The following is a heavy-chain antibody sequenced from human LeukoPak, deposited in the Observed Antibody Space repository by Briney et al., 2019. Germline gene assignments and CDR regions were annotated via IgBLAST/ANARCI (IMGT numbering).Heavy chain of an antibody. CDR3: ARDWWGLGDRNSASRYRLT. V-gene: IGHV3-7*01. CDR1: GFTFSSYW. Sequence: GGSLRLSCAASGFTFSSYWMSWVRQAPGKGLEGVAIIKQDGSEKYYVDSVKGRFTISRDNAKNSLYLQMNSLRAEDTAVYYCARDWWGLGDRNSASRYRLTWGQGILVTVSS. D-gene: IGHD2-2*01. J-gene: IGHJ4*02. CDR2: IKQDGSEK.